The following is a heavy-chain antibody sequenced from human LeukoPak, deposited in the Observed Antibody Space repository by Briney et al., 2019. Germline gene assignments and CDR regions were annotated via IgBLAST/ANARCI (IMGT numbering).Heavy chain of an antibody. CDR3: ARGADDTTGYYPFDY. Sequence: SETLSLTCTVSGGSISTYYWNWIRQPPGKGLEWIGYIYYTENTYYNPSLKSRVSISVDTSKNHFSLNLSSVTAADTAVYYCARGADDTTGYYPFDYWGQGTLVTVSS. V-gene: IGHV4-59*08. CDR2: IYYTENT. D-gene: IGHD3-22*01. CDR1: GGSISTYY. J-gene: IGHJ4*02.